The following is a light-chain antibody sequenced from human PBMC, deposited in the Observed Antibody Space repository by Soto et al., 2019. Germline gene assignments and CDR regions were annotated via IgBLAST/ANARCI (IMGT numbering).Light chain of an antibody. J-gene: IGKJ1*01. CDR2: QAS. CDR1: QSTSSY. V-gene: IGKV1-5*03. CDR3: QQYSSHST. Sequence: DIQMTQSASTLSVSFGDRVTITCRASQSTSSYLAWYQQKPGKAPKLLIYQASSLENGVPSRFGGSGSGTEFSLTISSLKPDDFATYYCQQYSSHSTFGQGTKVDTK.